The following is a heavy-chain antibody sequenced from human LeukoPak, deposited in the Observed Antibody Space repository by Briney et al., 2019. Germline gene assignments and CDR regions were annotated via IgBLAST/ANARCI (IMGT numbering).Heavy chain of an antibody. CDR1: GGTFSSYA. J-gene: IGHJ4*02. D-gene: IGHD6-13*01. Sequence: ASVKVSCKASGGTFSSYAISWVRQAPGQGLEWVGRIIPILGIANYAQKFQGRVTITADKSTSTAYMELSSLRSEDTAVYYCARVLGIAAAWSFDYWGQGTLVTVSS. CDR3: ARVLGIAAAWSFDY. CDR2: IIPILGIA. V-gene: IGHV1-69*04.